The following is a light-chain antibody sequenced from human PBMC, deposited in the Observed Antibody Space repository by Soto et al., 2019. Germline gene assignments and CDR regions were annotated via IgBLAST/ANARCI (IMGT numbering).Light chain of an antibody. CDR2: TTP. CDR1: HGIRND. CDR3: QQHNSYPIT. Sequence: IQLPRSPSSLSSSVGAGVTIICRASHGIRNDLGWYQQKPGKAPKRLIYTTPNLQSGVPSTFSGCGSGTEFTLTISTLQPEDFATYYCQQHNSYPITFGPGTRLEIK. J-gene: IGKJ5*01. V-gene: IGKV1-17*01.